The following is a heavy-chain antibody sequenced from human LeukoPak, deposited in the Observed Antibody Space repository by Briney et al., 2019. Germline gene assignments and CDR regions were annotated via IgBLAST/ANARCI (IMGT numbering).Heavy chain of an antibody. CDR1: GFTFDDYA. CDR2: ISWNSDTR. D-gene: IGHD3-22*01. J-gene: IGHJ3*02. V-gene: IGHV3-9*01. Sequence: GGSLRLSCAASGFTFDDYAVHWVRQAPGKGLEWVSGISWNSDTRTCADSVKGRFTISRDNAKNSLYLQMNSLRAEDTALYYCAKAMIVVITDDAFDIWGQGTMVTVSS. CDR3: AKAMIVVITDDAFDI.